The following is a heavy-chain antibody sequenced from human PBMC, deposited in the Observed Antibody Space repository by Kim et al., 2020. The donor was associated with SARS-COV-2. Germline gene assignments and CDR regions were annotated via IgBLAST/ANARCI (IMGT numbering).Heavy chain of an antibody. J-gene: IGHJ4*02. CDR3: AREAHYYDGWPPRKGLYYFDY. D-gene: IGHD3-22*01. CDR1: GFTFSSYW. Sequence: GGSLRLSCAASGFTFSSYWMSWVRQAPGKGLEWVANIKQDGSEKYYVDSVKGRFTISRDNAKNSLYLQMNSLRAEDTAVYYCAREAHYYDGWPPRKGLYYFDYWGQGTLVTVSS. CDR2: IKQDGSEK. V-gene: IGHV3-7*03.